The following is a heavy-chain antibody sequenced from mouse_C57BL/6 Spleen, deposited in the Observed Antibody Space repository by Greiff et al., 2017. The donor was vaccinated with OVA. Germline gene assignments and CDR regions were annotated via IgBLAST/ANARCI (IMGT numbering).Heavy chain of an antibody. CDR1: GFTFSDYG. J-gene: IGHJ4*01. CDR3: ARPHYYVSSPYAMDY. D-gene: IGHD1-1*01. CDR2: ISSGSSTI. Sequence: EVKLVESGGGLVKPGGSLKLSCAASGFTFSDYGMHWVRQAPEKGLEWVAYISSGSSTIYYADKVKGRFTISRDNAKNTLFLQMTMLRSENTAMYYCARPHYYVSSPYAMDYWGQGTSVTVSS. V-gene: IGHV5-17*01.